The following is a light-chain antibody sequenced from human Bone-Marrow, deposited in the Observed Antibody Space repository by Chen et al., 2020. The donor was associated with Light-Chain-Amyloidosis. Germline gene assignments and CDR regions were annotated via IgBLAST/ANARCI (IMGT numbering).Light chain of an antibody. V-gene: IGLV1-44*01. CDR2: SHT. CDR3: AAWDDSLSGWV. CDR1: RSNIGSNT. Sequence: QSLLTQPPSASGTPGQRVTISCSGSRSNIGSNTVNWYQQFPGTAPKVLIYSHTQRPSGVPDRLSSSKHGTPASLAMSRLQFGDDAEYYCAAWDDSLSGWVFAGGIKL. J-gene: IGLJ3*02.